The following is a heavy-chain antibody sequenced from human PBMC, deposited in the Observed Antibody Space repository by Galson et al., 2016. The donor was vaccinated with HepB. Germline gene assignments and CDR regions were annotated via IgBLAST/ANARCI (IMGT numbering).Heavy chain of an antibody. CDR2: ISYDGSNK. V-gene: IGHV3-30*18. CDR3: VKGWPRGGMDV. D-gene: IGHD2-15*01. Sequence: SLRLSCAASGFTSGAYSMNWVRQAPGKGLEWVAVISYDGSNKYYADSVKGRFTISRDNSKNTMYLQMSSLRGEDTAVYYCVKGWPRGGMDVWGQGTTVTVSS. J-gene: IGHJ6*02. CDR1: GFTSGAYS.